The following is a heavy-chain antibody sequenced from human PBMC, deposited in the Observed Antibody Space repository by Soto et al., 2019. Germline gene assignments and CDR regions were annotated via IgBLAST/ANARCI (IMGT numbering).Heavy chain of an antibody. J-gene: IGHJ6*03. CDR1: GYTFTIYD. CDR2: MNPNSGNT. D-gene: IGHD3-9*01. CDR3: ASYGFYDILTGYYSDYYYMDV. Sequence: ASVNVSCKASGYTFTIYDINWVRQATGQGLEWMGWMNPNSGNTGYAQKFQGRVTMTRNTSISTAYMELSSLRSEDTAVYYCASYGFYDILTGYYSDYYYMDVWGKGTTVTVSS. V-gene: IGHV1-8*01.